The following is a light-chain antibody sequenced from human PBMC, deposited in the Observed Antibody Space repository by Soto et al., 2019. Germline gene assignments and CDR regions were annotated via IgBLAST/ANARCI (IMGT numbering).Light chain of an antibody. Sequence: MVMTHGRATLSVSQGERATLSCRASQSVSSNLAWYQQKPGQAPRLLIYGASTRATGIPARFSGSGSGTEFTLTISSLQSEDFAVYYCQQYNNWPRTFGQGTKVDIK. CDR2: GAS. J-gene: IGKJ1*01. CDR1: QSVSSN. V-gene: IGKV3-15*01. CDR3: QQYNNWPRT.